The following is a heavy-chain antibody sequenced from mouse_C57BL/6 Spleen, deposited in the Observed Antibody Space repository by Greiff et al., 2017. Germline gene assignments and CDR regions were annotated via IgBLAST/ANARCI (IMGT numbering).Heavy chain of an antibody. Sequence: EVNVVESGGGLVQPGASLRLSCAASGFTFTDYYMSWVRQPPGKAPEWLALIRNKANGYTTEYTASVKGRFTISRDNSQNILYLQMNTLRAEDSATYYCVKAEGYDAGYYFDYWGQGTTLTVSS. J-gene: IGHJ2*01. V-gene: IGHV7-4*01. D-gene: IGHD2-2*01. CDR1: GFTFTDYY. CDR2: IRNKANGYTT. CDR3: VKAEGYDAGYYFDY.